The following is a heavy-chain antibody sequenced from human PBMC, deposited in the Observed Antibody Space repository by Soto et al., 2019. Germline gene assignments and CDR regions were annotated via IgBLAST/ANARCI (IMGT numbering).Heavy chain of an antibody. CDR3: ARRVGSGYYYGMDV. V-gene: IGHV5-51*01. CDR2: IYPDDSDT. Sequence: ESLKISCKASGYSFTNYWIAWVRQVPGKGLEWMGIIYPDDSDTRYNPTFQGHVTISTDKSISTAYLQWSSLKASDTAMYFCARRVGSGYYYGMDVWGQGTTVTVSS. CDR1: GYSFTNYW. D-gene: IGHD6-19*01. J-gene: IGHJ6*02.